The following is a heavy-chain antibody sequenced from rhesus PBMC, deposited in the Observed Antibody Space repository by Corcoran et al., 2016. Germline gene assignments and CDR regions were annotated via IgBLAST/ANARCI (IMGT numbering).Heavy chain of an antibody. D-gene: IGHD5-12*01. CDR3: ARAFGYGGRGFDY. V-gene: IGHV4S5*01. CDR2: IGGSSGST. J-gene: IGHJ4*01. CDR1: GGSISGYY. Sequence: QVQLEESGPGLVKPSETLSLTCAVSGGSISGYYWHWIRHPPGTGLEWIEYIGGSSGSTDNNPSLKSRVTISTDTSKNQLSLRLSSVTAADTAVYYCARAFGYGGRGFDYWGQGVLVTVSS.